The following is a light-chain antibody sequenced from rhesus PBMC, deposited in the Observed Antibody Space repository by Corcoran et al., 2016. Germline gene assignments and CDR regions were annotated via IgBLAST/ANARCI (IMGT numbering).Light chain of an antibody. CDR2: KAS. V-gene: IGKV1-21*01. J-gene: IGKJ3*01. CDR1: QGISNW. Sequence: DIQMTQSPSSLSASVGDRVTITCRASQGISNWLAWYQQKPGKAPKLLIYKASSLQSGVPSRFSGIGSGTGFTRTISSLQPENVETYYCQQYNSAPLTFGPGTKLDIK. CDR3: QQYNSAPLT.